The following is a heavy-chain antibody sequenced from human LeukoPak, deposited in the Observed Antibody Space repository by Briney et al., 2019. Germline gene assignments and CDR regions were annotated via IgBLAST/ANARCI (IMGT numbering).Heavy chain of an antibody. CDR2: IYPRGST. D-gene: IGHD3-10*01. CDR3: ARGTLSMVRGVITFDY. J-gene: IGHJ4*02. V-gene: IGHV4-4*09. Sequence: SETLSLTCTVSGGSISSYYWSWIRQPPGKGLEWIGYIYPRGSTYYNPSLKSRVTISVDASKNQFSLKLSSVTAADTAVYYCARGTLSMVRGVITFDYWGQGTLVTVSS. CDR1: GGSISSYY.